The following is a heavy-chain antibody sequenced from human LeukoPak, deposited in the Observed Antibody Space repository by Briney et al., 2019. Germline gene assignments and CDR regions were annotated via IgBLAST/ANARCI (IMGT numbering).Heavy chain of an antibody. J-gene: IGHJ4*02. D-gene: IGHD3-22*01. Sequence: SGGSLRLSCAASGFTFSSYEMNWVRQAPGKGLEWVSSISSSSSYIYYADSVKGRFTISRDNAKNSLYLQMNSLRAEDTAVYYCASSGYYRQPHWGQGTLVTVSS. CDR2: ISSSSSYI. V-gene: IGHV3-21*01. CDR1: GFTFSSYE. CDR3: ASSGYYRQPH.